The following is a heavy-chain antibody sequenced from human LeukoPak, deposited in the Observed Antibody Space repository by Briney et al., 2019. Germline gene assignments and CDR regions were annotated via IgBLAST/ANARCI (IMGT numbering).Heavy chain of an antibody. V-gene: IGHV3-15*01. D-gene: IGHD2-21*01. Sequence: GGSLRLSCAASGFTLSNAWMSWVCQAPGKGLEWVGRIKPKTDGETTEYAAPVKDRSSISRDDSKSMMYLQMNSLKTEDTAVYYCITPLPYSAQGGQGTLVTVSS. CDR1: GFTLSNAW. J-gene: IGHJ4*02. CDR3: ITPLPYSAQ. CDR2: IKPKTDGETT.